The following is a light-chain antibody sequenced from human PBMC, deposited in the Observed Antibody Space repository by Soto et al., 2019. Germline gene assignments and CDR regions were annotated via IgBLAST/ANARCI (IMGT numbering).Light chain of an antibody. V-gene: IGKV3-20*01. CDR2: GAS. J-gene: IGKJ1*01. Sequence: EIVLTQSPGTLSLSPGERATLSCRASQSLGKTYIAWDQKKPGQAPRLLIDGASSRATGTSDRFSGSGSGTDFTLTISRLEPEDFAVYYCQQYVSPPWAFGQGTKV. CDR3: QQYVSPPWA. CDR1: QSLGKTY.